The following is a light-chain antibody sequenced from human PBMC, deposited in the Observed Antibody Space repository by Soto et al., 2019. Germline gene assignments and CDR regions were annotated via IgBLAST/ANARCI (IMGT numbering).Light chain of an antibody. CDR1: QHISNY. Sequence: EIVLTQSPATLSLSPGKRATLFCRASQHISNYLIWYQQKPGQAPRLLIYDVSNRAAGIPARFSGNGSGTEFTLTISGLKSEDFALYYCQQYQNLWTFGQGTKVDIK. CDR2: DVS. J-gene: IGKJ1*01. V-gene: IGKV3D-15*01. CDR3: QQYQNLWT.